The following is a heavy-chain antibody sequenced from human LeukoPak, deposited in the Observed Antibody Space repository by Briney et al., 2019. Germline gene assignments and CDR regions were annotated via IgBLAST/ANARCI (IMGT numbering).Heavy chain of an antibody. CDR2: ISSTSSHI. V-gene: IGHV3-21*01. Sequence: GGSLRLSCAASGFTLDDYGMSWVRQAPGKGLEWVSSISSTSSHIYYADSVKGRFTISRDNAKNSLYLQMNSLRAEDTAVYYCARVVPGTGFFYWGQGTLVTVSS. CDR3: ARVVPGTGFFY. J-gene: IGHJ4*02. D-gene: IGHD2-8*02. CDR1: GFTLDDYG.